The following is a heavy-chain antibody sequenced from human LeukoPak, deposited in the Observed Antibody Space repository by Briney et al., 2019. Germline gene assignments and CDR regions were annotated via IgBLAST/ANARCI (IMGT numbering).Heavy chain of an antibody. CDR3: ARDPYSGYDSRVIDH. CDR1: GFTFNYYS. J-gene: IGHJ4*02. Sequence: PGGSLRLSCAASGFTFNYYSMHWVRQAPGKGLEWAAGISYDGSNEYYADAMKGRFTISRDNSKNTLYLQTSSLRAEDTAVYYCARDPYSGYDSRVIDHWGQGNLVTVSS. D-gene: IGHD5-12*01. V-gene: IGHV3-30*04. CDR2: ISYDGSNE.